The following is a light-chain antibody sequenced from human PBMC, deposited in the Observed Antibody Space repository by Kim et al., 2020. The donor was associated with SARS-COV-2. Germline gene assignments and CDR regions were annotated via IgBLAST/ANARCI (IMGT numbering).Light chain of an antibody. CDR1: RTNIGAGYD. J-gene: IGLJ3*02. CDR2: GNN. CDR3: QSYDNILSGSV. Sequence: QRVTISCTGRRTNIGAGYDVHWYQQLPGTAPKLLIHGNNNRPSGIPDRFSGSKSGTSASLVITGLQAGDEADYFCQSYDNILSGSVFGGGTKVTVL. V-gene: IGLV1-40*01.